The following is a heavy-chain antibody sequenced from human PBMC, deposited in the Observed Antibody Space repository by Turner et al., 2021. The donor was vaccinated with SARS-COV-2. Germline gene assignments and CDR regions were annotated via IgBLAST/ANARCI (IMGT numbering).Heavy chain of an antibody. Sequence: QVQLQESGPGLVKPSETLSLTCTVSGGSISSSSYFWGWIRQPPTKELEWIGSIYYSGTTYYNPSLKSRVSLSIDPSKNQFSLNLTSVTAADTALFYSARQAAGQGLDYWGRGILVTVSS. J-gene: IGHJ4*02. V-gene: IGHV4-39*01. D-gene: IGHD3-10*01. CDR3: ARQAAGQGLDY. CDR1: GGSISSSSYF. CDR2: IYYSGTT.